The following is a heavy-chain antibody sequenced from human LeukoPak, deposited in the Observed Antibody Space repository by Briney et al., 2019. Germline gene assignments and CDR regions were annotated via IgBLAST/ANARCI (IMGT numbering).Heavy chain of an antibody. Sequence: SETLSLTCAVYGGSFSGYYWSWIRQPPGKRLEWIGEINHSGSTNYNPSLKSRVTISVDTSKNQFSLKLSSVTAADTAVYYCARFRSVDTAMVLFDYWGQGTLLTVSS. CDR3: ARFRSVDTAMVLFDY. J-gene: IGHJ4*02. CDR2: INHSGST. CDR1: GGSFSGYY. D-gene: IGHD5-18*01. V-gene: IGHV4-34*01.